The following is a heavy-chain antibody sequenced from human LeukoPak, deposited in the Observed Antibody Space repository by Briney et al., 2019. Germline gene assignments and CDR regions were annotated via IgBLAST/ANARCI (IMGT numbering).Heavy chain of an antibody. J-gene: IGHJ6*02. CDR3: ARDLGRYSISRYYYGMDV. D-gene: IGHD4-11*01. CDR1: GYTFTSYA. Sequence: ASVKVSCKASGYTFTSYAMHWVRQAPGQRLEWMGWINAGNGNTEYSQKFQGRVTITRDTSASTAYMELSSLRSEDTAVYYCARDLGRYSISRYYYGMDVWGQGTTVTVSS. V-gene: IGHV1-3*01. CDR2: INAGNGNT.